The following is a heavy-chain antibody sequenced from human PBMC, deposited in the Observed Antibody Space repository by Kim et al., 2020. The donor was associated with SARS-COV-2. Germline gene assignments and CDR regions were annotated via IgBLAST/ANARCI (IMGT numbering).Heavy chain of an antibody. J-gene: IGHJ4*02. D-gene: IGHD3-22*01. CDR3: AKDYDFYDRSGYPGDY. Sequence: GGSLRLSCVASGFTFSSYGIYWVRQAPGKGLEWVALMSFDGTNKYYAESVKGRFTISRDNSKNTLYLQLSSLRTEDTALYYCAKDYDFYDRSGYPGDYWGQGTLVTVSS. CDR1: GFTFSSYG. CDR2: MSFDGTNK. V-gene: IGHV3-30*18.